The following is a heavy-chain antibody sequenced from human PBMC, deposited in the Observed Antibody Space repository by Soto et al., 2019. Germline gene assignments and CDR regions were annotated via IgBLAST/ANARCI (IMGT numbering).Heavy chain of an antibody. CDR1: GFPFSIYG. V-gene: IGHV3-33*06. CDR2: ILYDGGNQ. Sequence: QVHLVESGGGIVQPGRSLRLSCAASGFPFSIYGMHWVRQAPGKGLEWVAGILYDGGNQYYVDSVKGRFTISRDNSKNTLDLQMSSLRADDTAVYYCAKGPFMHSGSFQDYFEYWGQGTLVTVSS. CDR3: AKGPFMHSGSFQDYFEY. J-gene: IGHJ4*02. D-gene: IGHD1-26*01.